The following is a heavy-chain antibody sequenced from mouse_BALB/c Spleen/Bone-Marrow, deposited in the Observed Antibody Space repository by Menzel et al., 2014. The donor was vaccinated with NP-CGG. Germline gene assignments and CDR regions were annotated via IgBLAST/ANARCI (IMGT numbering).Heavy chain of an antibody. D-gene: IGHD3-3*01. Sequence: QVQLQQSGAELVRPGASVKLSCKASGYTFTSYWINWVKQRPGQGLEWIGNIYPSDSYTNYNQKFKDKATLTVDKSSSTAYMQLSSPTSGDSAVYYCTRRGTGNAMDYWGQGTSVTVSS. CDR1: GYTFTSYW. J-gene: IGHJ4*01. CDR3: TRRGTGNAMDY. CDR2: IYPSDSYT. V-gene: IGHV1-69*02.